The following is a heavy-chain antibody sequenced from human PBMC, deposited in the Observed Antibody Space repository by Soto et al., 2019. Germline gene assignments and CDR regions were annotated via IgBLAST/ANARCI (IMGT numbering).Heavy chain of an antibody. CDR2: FYYSGST. J-gene: IGHJ3*02. Sequence: QLQLQESGPGLVKPSETLSLTCTVSGGSISSSSYYWGWIRQPPGKGLEWIGRFYYSGSTYYHPSLKSRVTICVATFKDRFSLRLSAVTSADTSVYQCARQKGYSSGWHLDDFDIWGQGTMVTVSS. D-gene: IGHD6-19*01. CDR3: ARQKGYSSGWHLDDFDI. CDR1: GGSISSSSYY. V-gene: IGHV4-39*01.